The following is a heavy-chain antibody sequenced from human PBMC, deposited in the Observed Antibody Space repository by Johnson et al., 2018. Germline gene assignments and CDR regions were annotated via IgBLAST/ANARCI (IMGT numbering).Heavy chain of an antibody. V-gene: IGHV4-59*01. J-gene: IGHJ3*02. CDR1: GGSISSNY. Sequence: QVQLQESGAGLVKPSETLSLTCTVSGGSISSNYCSWIRQSPGMGLQWIGYIHYSGSTSYNPSLKSRVTMSVDASKNKFYLEVTSVTAADTAVYYCAKIKEGGASFDIWGQGTVVTVSS. D-gene: IGHD3-16*01. CDR2: IHYSGST. CDR3: AKIKEGGASFDI.